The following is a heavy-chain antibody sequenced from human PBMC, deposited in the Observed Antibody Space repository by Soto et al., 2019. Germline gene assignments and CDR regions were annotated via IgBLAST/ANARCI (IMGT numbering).Heavy chain of an antibody. J-gene: IGHJ5*02. CDR2: INPDNGNT. D-gene: IGHD2-15*01. CDR3: ARGIATGQLDP. V-gene: IGHV1-3*01. Sequence: QVPLVQSGAEVKKPGASVKISCKVSGYTFTRYTMNWVHQAPGQRLEWMGWINPDNGNTKSSQKFQDRVIITRDTSASTAYMDLSSLRSEDTAVYYCARGIATGQLDPWGQGTLVTVSS. CDR1: GYTFTRYT.